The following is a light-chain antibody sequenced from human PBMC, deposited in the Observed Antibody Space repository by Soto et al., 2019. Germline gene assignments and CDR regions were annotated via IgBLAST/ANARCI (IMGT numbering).Light chain of an antibody. CDR2: GAS. CDR3: QQYNSYRA. V-gene: IGKV3D-15*01. Sequence: EIVFTQSPVTLSLSPGERGTLSCRASQSVGTSLAWYQQKPGQAPRLLIYGASNRATGIPDRFSGSGSGTDFTLTISSLQPDDFATYYYQQYNSYRAFGQGTKVDIK. J-gene: IGKJ1*01. CDR1: QSVGTS.